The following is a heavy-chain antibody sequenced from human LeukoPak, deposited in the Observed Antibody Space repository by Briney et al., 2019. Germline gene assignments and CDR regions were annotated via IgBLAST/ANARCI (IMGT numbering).Heavy chain of an antibody. CDR3: ARSQFGELLNGFDS. V-gene: IGHV3-48*04. CDR2: ISSSSSTI. CDR1: GFTFSSYS. D-gene: IGHD3-10*01. J-gene: IGHJ4*02. Sequence: GGSLRLSCAASGFTFSSYSMNWVRQAPGKGLEWVSYISSSSSTIYYADSVKGRFTISRDNAKNSLYLQMNSLRVEDTAVYYCARSQFGELLNGFDSWGQGTLVTVSS.